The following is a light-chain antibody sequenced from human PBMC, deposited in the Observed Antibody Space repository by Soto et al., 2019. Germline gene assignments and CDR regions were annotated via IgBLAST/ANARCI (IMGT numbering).Light chain of an antibody. V-gene: IGKV3-20*01. CDR3: QQYGSSPLT. J-gene: IGKJ4*01. CDR1: QSVRSSY. Sequence: EIVLTQSPGTLSLSPGERATLSCRASQSVRSSYLAWYHQKPGQAPRLLIYSASSRATGIPDRFSGSGSGTDFTLTISRLEPEEFAVYYCQQYGSSPLTFGGGTKVEIK. CDR2: SAS.